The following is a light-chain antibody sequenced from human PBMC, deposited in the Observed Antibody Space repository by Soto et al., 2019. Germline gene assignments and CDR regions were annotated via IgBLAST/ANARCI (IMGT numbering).Light chain of an antibody. J-gene: IGLJ1*01. CDR1: SSDVGSYNL. CDR2: EVS. Sequence: QSVLTQPASVSGSPGQSITISCTGTSSDVGSYNLVSWYQQHPGRATKLMIYEVSKWPSGVSNRFSGSKSGNTASLTISGLQAEDEADYYCCSYAGSSTFYVFGTGTKVTV. V-gene: IGLV2-23*02. CDR3: CSYAGSSTFYV.